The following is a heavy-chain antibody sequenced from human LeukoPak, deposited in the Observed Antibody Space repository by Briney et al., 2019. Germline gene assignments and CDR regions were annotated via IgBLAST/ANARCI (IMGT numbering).Heavy chain of an antibody. CDR2: IKRDGSQK. D-gene: IGHD1-1*01. CDR1: GFSFSSNW. J-gene: IGHJ5*02. CDR3: ARLGLEVGGPNWFDP. V-gene: IGHV3-7*01. Sequence: GGSLRLSCAAPGFSFSSNWMGWVRQAPGKGLEWVAHIKRDGSQKYYLNSVKGRFTISRDNAKNSLYLQMNSLRVEDTAVYYCARLGLEVGGPNWFDPWGQGTLVTVSS.